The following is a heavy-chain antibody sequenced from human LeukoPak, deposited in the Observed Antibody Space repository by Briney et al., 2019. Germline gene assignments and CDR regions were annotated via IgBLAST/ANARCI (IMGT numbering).Heavy chain of an antibody. CDR3: ARTGYYYDMDV. V-gene: IGHV3-21*01. J-gene: IGHJ6*03. CDR2: ISNTGTYI. Sequence: GGSLRLSCAASGFPFSTYSLNWVRQAPGTGLEWVSSISNTGTYIYYADSVQGRFTISRDNAKNTLYLQMNSLRAEDTAVYYCARTGYYYDMDVWGKGTTVTVSS. CDR1: GFPFSTYS.